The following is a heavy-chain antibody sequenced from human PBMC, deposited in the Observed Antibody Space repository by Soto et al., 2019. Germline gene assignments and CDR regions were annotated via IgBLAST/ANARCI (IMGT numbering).Heavy chain of an antibody. D-gene: IGHD6-19*01. Sequence: GGFLRLSCAASGFTFSSYSMNWVRQAPGKGLEWGSSIDYSGGSPEYADSVRGGVTIYSDNSKTTLYLQMHNFRADDTVKYYYSPDSGGTEWACWAQGTLVTVSS. CDR3: SPDSGGTEWAC. J-gene: IGHJ1*01. V-gene: IGHV3-23*01. CDR1: GFTFSSYS. CDR2: IDYSGGSP.